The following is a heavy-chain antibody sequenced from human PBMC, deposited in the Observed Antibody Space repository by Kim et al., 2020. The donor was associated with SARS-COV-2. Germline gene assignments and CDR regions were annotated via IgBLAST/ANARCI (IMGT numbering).Heavy chain of an antibody. D-gene: IGHD3-10*01. J-gene: IGHJ5*02. V-gene: IGHV3-23*01. CDR2: ISGSGGGT. CDR3: AKAPGESSYYGSGSYNWFDP. CDR1: GFTFSTYA. Sequence: GGSLRLSCAASGFTFSTYAMSWVRQAPGKGLEWVSAISGSGGGTYYADSVKGRFTISRDNSKNTLYLQMNSLRAEDTAVYYCAKAPGESSYYGSGSYNWFDPWGQGTLVTVSS.